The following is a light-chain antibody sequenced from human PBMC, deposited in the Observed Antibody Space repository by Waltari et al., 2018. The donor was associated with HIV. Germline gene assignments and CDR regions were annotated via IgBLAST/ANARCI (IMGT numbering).Light chain of an antibody. Sequence: SYKLTQPPSLSVSPGQRASITCSGPKLGDKYTSWCHKRPGQSPVLVSLQVTIRPSGIPERFSGSKSGDTATLTISGIQAMEEADYDCQTWDNGTVIFGGGTTLTVL. CDR1: KLGDKY. CDR2: QVT. J-gene: IGLJ2*01. V-gene: IGLV3-1*01. CDR3: QTWDNGTVI.